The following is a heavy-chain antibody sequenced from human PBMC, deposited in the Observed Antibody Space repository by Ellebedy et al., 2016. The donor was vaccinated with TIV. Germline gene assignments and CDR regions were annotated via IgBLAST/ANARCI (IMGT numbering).Heavy chain of an antibody. CDR3: ARHSVEMTTITPFDY. V-gene: IGHV1-69*04. CDR1: GGTFSSYA. CDR2: IIPFLNIT. D-gene: IGHD5-24*01. Sequence: AASVKVSCKASGGTFSSYAVSWVRQAPGQGLQWMGRIIPFLNITNCAQKFQDRVTITADKSATTAYMELSSLRSEDTAVYFCARHSVEMTTITPFDYWGQGTLVTVSS. J-gene: IGHJ4*02.